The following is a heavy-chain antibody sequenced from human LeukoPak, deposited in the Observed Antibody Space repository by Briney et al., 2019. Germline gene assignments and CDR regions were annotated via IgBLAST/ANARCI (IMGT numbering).Heavy chain of an antibody. CDR2: INPNSGGT. J-gene: IGHJ4*02. CDR3: AREPVRYCSSTSCYSFLIDY. V-gene: IGHV1-2*02. Sequence: ASVKVSCKASGYTFTGYYMHWVRQAPGQGLEWMGWINPNSGGTNYAQKFQGRVTMTRDTSISTAYMELSRLRSDDTAVYYCAREPVRYCSSTSCYSFLIDYWGQGTPVTVSS. D-gene: IGHD2-2*01. CDR1: GYTFTGYY.